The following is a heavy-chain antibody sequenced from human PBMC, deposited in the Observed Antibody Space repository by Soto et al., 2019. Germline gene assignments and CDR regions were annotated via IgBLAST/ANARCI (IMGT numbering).Heavy chain of an antibody. CDR2: IIPTFGTA. Sequence: ASVKVSCKASGGTFSSYAISWVRQAPGRGLEWMGGIIPTFGTANYAQKFQGRVTITADESTSTAYMELSSLRSEDTAVYYCASGHCSGGSCPKGDAFDIWGQGTMVTVSS. V-gene: IGHV1-69*13. J-gene: IGHJ3*02. D-gene: IGHD2-15*01. CDR1: GGTFSSYA. CDR3: ASGHCSGGSCPKGDAFDI.